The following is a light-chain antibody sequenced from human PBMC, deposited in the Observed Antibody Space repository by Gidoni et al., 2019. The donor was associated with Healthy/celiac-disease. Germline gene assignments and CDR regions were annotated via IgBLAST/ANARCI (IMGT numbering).Light chain of an antibody. J-gene: IGKJ1*01. CDR1: QSVSSN. CDR3: QQYNNWPRT. Sequence: EIVMTQSPATLSVSPGDRATLSCRASQSVSSNLAWYQQKPGQAPRLLISGASTRATGIPARCSGSGSGTDFTRTISSLQSEDFAVYYCQQYNNWPRTFGQGTKVEIK. CDR2: GAS. V-gene: IGKV3-15*01.